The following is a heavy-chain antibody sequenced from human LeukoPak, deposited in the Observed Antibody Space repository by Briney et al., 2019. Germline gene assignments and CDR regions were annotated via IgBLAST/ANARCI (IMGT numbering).Heavy chain of an antibody. J-gene: IGHJ4*02. V-gene: IGHV4-59*01. CDR2: NYVSGNT. CDR3: ARGNGGNSFYFDY. CDR1: GDSISGYY. Sequence: SETLSLTCSVSGDSISGYYWSWLRQPPGKGLEWIGYNYVSGNTNYNPSLKSRGSVSVDTSKNQFSLKLSSVTAADTAVYYCARGNGGNSFYFDYWGQGTLDTVSS. D-gene: IGHD4-23*01.